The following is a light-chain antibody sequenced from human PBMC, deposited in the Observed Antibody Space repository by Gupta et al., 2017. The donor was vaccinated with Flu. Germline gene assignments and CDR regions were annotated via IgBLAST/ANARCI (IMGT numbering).Light chain of an antibody. CDR1: HSLVYTDGSIY. CDR2: KVS. CDR3: MQGTHWPFT. V-gene: IGKV2-30*01. Sequence: DTVMTQSLLSLPVTLEQPDSISCRSSHSLVYTDGSIYLNWYHQRPGQSPRRLIYKVSNRDSGVPDRFSGSGSGTDFTLKISRVEAGDVGVYYCMQGTHWPFTFGQGTRLEIK. J-gene: IGKJ5*01.